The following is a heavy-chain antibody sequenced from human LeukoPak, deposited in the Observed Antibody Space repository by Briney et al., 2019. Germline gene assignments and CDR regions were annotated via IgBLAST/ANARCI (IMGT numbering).Heavy chain of an antibody. CDR1: GFTFSSSA. Sequence: GGSLRLSCAASGFTFSSSAMSWVRQAPGKGLEWVSAISNNGGYTYYADSVQGRFTISRDNSKNTLYLQMNSLRAEDTAVYYCAKGSGYYYVGFDYWGQGTLVTVSS. CDR2: ISNNGGYT. CDR3: AKGSGYYYVGFDY. J-gene: IGHJ4*02. V-gene: IGHV3-23*01. D-gene: IGHD3-22*01.